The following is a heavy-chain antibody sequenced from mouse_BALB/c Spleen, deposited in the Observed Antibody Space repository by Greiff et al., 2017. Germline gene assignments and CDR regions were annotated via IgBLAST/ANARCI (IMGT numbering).Heavy chain of an antibody. CDR3: ARQGYYKLSMDY. CDR1: GFAFSSYD. CDR2: ISSGGGST. J-gene: IGHJ4*01. V-gene: IGHV5-12-1*01. D-gene: IGHD2-12*01. Sequence: EVMLVESGGGLVKPGGSLKLSCAASGFAFSSYDMSWVRQTPEKRLEWVAYISSGGGSTYYPDTVKGRFTISRDNAKNTLYLQMSSLKSEDTAMYYCARQGYYKLSMDYWGQGTSVTVSS.